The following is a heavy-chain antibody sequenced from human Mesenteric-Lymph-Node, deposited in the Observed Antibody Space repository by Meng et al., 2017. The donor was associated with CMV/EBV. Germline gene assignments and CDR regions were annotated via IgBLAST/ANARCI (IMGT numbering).Heavy chain of an antibody. Sequence: SETLSLTCTVSGASITSYYWSWIRQPPGKGLEWIAYIYNSGSTNYNPSLKSRVTISVDTSKNQFSLKLSSVTPADTAVYYCARGPRYCGSTNCYTHDYWGQGTTVTVSS. D-gene: IGHD2-2*02. J-gene: IGHJ4*03. CDR2: IYNSGST. CDR1: GASITSYY. V-gene: IGHV4-59*01. CDR3: ARGPRYCGSTNCYTHDY.